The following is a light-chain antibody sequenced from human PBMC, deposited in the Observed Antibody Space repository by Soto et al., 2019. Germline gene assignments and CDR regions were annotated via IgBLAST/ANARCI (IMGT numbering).Light chain of an antibody. Sequence: EIVMTQSPATPSVSPGERPTLSCRASQDVSRYLAWYQQKPGQSPRLLIYDASNRATGIPARFSGSGSGTDFTLTISSLEPEDFAVYYCQQRSNWLFGPGTKVDIK. CDR1: QDVSRY. V-gene: IGKV3-11*01. J-gene: IGKJ3*01. CDR3: QQRSNWL. CDR2: DAS.